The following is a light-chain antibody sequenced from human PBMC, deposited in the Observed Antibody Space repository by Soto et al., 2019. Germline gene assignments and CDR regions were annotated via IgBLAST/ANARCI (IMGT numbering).Light chain of an antibody. CDR2: GAS. CDR1: QSVSSN. Sequence: EVTMTQSPATLSVSPGERATLSCRASQSVSSNLAWYQQKPGQAPRLLIYGASTRATGIPARFSGSGSGTEFTLTISSLQSEDFAVYYCQQYNNWPPGITFGQGTRLEIK. J-gene: IGKJ5*01. CDR3: QQYNNWPPGIT. V-gene: IGKV3-15*01.